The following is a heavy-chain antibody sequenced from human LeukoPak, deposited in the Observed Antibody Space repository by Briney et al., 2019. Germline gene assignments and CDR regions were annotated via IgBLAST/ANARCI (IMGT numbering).Heavy chain of an antibody. CDR1: GGSISNYY. J-gene: IGHJ5*02. CDR2: VSYSGST. V-gene: IGHV4-59*01. Sequence: SETLSLTCTVSGGSISNYYWIWIRQPPGKGLEWIGHVSYSGSTNYNPSLKSRVTISVDTSKNQFSLKVTSATAADTAVYYCARGHDGVIGWFAPWGRGSLVTVSS. CDR3: ARGHDGVIGWFAP. D-gene: IGHD3-16*02.